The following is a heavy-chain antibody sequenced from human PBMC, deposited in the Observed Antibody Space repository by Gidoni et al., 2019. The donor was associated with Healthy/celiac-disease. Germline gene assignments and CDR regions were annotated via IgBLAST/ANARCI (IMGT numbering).Heavy chain of an antibody. Sequence: QVTLRESGPALVKPTQTLTLTCTFSGFPLSTSGMCVSWIRQPPGKALEWLARIDWDDDKYYSTSLKTRLTISKDTSKNQVVLTMTNMDPVDTATYYCARSTTVTTGLGAFDIWGQGTMVTVSS. CDR1: GFPLSTSGMC. J-gene: IGHJ3*02. D-gene: IGHD4-17*01. V-gene: IGHV2-70*15. CDR3: ARSTTVTTGLGAFDI. CDR2: IDWDDDK.